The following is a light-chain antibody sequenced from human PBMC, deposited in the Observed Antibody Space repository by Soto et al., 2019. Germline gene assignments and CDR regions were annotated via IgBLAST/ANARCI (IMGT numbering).Light chain of an antibody. J-gene: IGKJ1*01. V-gene: IGKV3-15*01. Sequence: EIVMTQSPATLSVSPGERATLSCRASQSVNNNLAWYQQKPGQAPRLLFHGASTRATDIPARFSGSGSGTEFTLTISGLQSEDFAVYYCQQYNDWPPVFGQGTKVEV. CDR3: QQYNDWPPV. CDR1: QSVNNN. CDR2: GAS.